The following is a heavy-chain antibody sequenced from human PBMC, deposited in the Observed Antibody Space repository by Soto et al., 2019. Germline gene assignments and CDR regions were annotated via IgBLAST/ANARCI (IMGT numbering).Heavy chain of an antibody. CDR3: ARGGSGWYGFAGADFDY. V-gene: IGHV1-69*01. CDR2: IIPIFGTA. D-gene: IGHD6-19*01. Sequence: QVQLGQSGAEVKKPGSSVKVSCKASGGTFSSYAISWVRQAPGQGLEWMGGIIPIFGTANYAQKFQGRVTITADESTSTAYMELSSLRSEDTAVYYCARGGSGWYGFAGADFDYWCQGTLVTVSS. CDR1: GGTFSSYA. J-gene: IGHJ4*02.